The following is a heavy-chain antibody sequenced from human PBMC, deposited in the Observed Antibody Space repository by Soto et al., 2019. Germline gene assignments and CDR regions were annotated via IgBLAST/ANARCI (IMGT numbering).Heavy chain of an antibody. CDR1: GDTLSSYT. CDR2: IIPILHIT. Sequence: QVQLVQSGAEVKKPGSSVKVSCEASGDTLSSYTISWVRQAPGQGLEWMGRIIPILHITNYAQKFQGRVTITADKSTSTAYMELSSLRSEDTAVYYCARQIQQLVHGIFDYYGMDVWGQGTTVTVSS. V-gene: IGHV1-69*02. CDR3: ARQIQQLVHGIFDYYGMDV. D-gene: IGHD6-13*01. J-gene: IGHJ6*02.